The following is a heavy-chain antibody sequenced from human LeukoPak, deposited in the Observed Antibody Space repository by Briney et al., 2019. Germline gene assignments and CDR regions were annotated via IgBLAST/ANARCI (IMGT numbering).Heavy chain of an antibody. CDR3: ARGGKGDILTGHFDY. Sequence: GGSLRLSCAASGFTFGDYYMSWIRQAPGKGLEWDSYISSSSSYTNYADSVKGRFTISRDNAKNSLYLQMNSLRAEDTAVYYCARGGKGDILTGHFDYWGQGTLVTVSS. CDR2: ISSSSSYT. D-gene: IGHD3-9*01. J-gene: IGHJ4*02. V-gene: IGHV3-11*06. CDR1: GFTFGDYY.